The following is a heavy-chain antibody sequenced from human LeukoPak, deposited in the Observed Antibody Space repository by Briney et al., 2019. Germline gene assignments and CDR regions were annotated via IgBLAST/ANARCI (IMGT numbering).Heavy chain of an antibody. V-gene: IGHV3-74*01. CDR3: ARGLTHCDN. CDR1: GFTFNSYW. Sequence: GGSLRLSCATSGFTFNSYWMHWVRQVPGKGLVWVARIEGDGSSTSYADSVKGRFTISRDNAKNTLFLQMNSLRAEDTAVYYCARGLTHCDNWGQGTLVTVSS. D-gene: IGHD2-21*02. J-gene: IGHJ4*02. CDR2: IEGDGSST.